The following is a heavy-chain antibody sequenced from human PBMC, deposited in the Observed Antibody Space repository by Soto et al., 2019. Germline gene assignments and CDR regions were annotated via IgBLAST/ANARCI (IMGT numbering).Heavy chain of an antibody. CDR2: IIRIFGTP. CDR3: ARQGSNEYYYYGMDV. CDR1: GGTFSSYA. V-gene: IGHV1-69*12. D-gene: IGHD3-10*01. J-gene: IGHJ6*02. Sequence: QVQLVQSGAEVKKPGSSVKVSCKASGGTFSSYAINWVRQAPGQGLEWMRGIIRIFGTPDYAQRFQGRVTITADESASTAYMELSSLRSEDTAVYYCARQGSNEYYYYGMDVWGQGTTVTVSS.